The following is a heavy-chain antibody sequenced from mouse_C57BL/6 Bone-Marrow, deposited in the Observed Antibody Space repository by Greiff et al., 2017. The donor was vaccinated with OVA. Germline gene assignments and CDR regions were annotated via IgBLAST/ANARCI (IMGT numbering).Heavy chain of an antibody. CDR3: ARAPSYYSNHYYAMGD. D-gene: IGHD2-5*01. J-gene: IGHJ4*01. Sequence: QVQLKESGAELVRPGASVKMSCKASGYTFTSYNMHWVKQTPRQGLEWIGAIYPGNGDTSYNQKFKGKATLTVDKSSSTAYMQLSSLTSEDSAVYYCARAPSYYSNHYYAMGDWGQGISVTVAS. V-gene: IGHV1-12*01. CDR1: GYTFTSYN. CDR2: IYPGNGDT.